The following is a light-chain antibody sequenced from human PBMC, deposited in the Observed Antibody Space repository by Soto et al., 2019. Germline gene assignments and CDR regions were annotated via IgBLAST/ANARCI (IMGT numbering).Light chain of an antibody. J-gene: IGLJ1*01. CDR2: YDN. V-gene: IGLV1-44*01. CDR3: SAWDDSLNGRV. Sequence: QSVLTQPPPASGTPGQRVTISCSGSNSNIGSNTVNWYQQLPGTAPKLLIYYDNLRPSGVPDRISGSKSGTSASLAISGLQSDDEADYYCSAWDDSLNGRVFGTGTKLTVL. CDR1: NSNIGSNT.